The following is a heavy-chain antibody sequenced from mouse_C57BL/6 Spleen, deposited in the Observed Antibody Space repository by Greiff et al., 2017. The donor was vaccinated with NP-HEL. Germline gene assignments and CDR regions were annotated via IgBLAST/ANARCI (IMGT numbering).Heavy chain of an antibody. J-gene: IGHJ4*01. V-gene: IGHV1-26*01. CDR2: INPNNGGT. CDR1: GYTFTDYY. Sequence: EVQLQQSGPELVKPGASVKISCKASGYTFTDYYMNWVKQSHGKSLEWIGDINPNNGGTSYNQKFKGKATLTVDKSSSTAYMELRSLTSEDSAVYYCARYYYLYYYAMDYWGQGTSVTVSS. CDR3: ARYYYLYYYAMDY. D-gene: IGHD1-1*01.